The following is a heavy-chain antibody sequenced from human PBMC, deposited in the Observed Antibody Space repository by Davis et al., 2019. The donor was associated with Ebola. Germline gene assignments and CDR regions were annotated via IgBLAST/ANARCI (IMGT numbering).Heavy chain of an antibody. J-gene: IGHJ6*02. Sequence: ASVKVSCKASGYTFTSYGISWVRQAPGQGLEWMGWINAGNGNTKYSQKFQGRVTITRDTSASTAYMELSSLRSEDTAVYYCARGEIVVVVAATTDYYYYYGMDVWGQGTTVTVSS. CDR1: GYTFTSYG. CDR3: ARGEIVVVVAATTDYYYYYGMDV. D-gene: IGHD2-15*01. CDR2: INAGNGNT. V-gene: IGHV1-3*01.